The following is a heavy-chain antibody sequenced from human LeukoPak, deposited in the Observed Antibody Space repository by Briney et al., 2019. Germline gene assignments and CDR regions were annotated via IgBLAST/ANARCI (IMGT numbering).Heavy chain of an antibody. D-gene: IGHD2-2*03. CDR1: GFTVSSNY. V-gene: IGHV4-59*05. CDR3: ARHGSTDYFDY. CDR2: IYYSGST. J-gene: IGHJ4*02. Sequence: GSLRLSCAASGFTVSSNYMSWIRQPPGKGLEWLGRIYYSGSTFYNPSLKSRVTISVDTSNNQFSLRLSSVTAADTAVYYCARHGSTDYFDYWGQGTLVTVSS.